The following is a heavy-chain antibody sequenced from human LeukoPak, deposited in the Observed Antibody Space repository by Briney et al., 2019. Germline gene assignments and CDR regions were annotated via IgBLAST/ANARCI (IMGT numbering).Heavy chain of an antibody. CDR1: GFTFSSYA. D-gene: IGHD3-10*01. J-gene: IGHJ4*02. Sequence: GGSLRLSCAASGFTFSSYAMSWVRQAPGKGLEWVSAISGSGGSTYYADSVKGRFTISRDNSKNTLYLQMNSLRAEDTAVYYCAKDSRPRGFGEATDYWGQGTLVTVSS. CDR3: AKDSRPRGFGEATDY. V-gene: IGHV3-23*01. CDR2: ISGSGGST.